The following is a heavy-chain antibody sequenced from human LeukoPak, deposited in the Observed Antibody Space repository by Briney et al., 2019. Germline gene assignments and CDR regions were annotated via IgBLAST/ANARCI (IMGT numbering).Heavy chain of an antibody. Sequence: SETLSLTCGVSGYSISRGYYWAWIRQPPEKGLEWIGTIYHIGSTYYNPSLESRVTVSVDTSKNEFSLNLNSVTAADTAVYYCARAGWIITSGIDYWGQGALVTVSS. D-gene: IGHD1-20*01. CDR3: ARAGWIITSGIDY. CDR2: IYHIGST. J-gene: IGHJ4*02. V-gene: IGHV4-38-2*01. CDR1: GYSISRGYY.